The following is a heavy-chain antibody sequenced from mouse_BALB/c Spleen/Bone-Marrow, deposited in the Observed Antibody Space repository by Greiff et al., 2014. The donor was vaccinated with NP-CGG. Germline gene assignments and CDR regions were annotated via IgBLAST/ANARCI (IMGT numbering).Heavy chain of an antibody. CDR2: INPYNDGT. V-gene: IGHV1-14*01. J-gene: IGHJ3*01. CDR3: ARRQFITTAAWFAY. Sequence: EVKLMESGPELVKPGASVKMSCKASGYTFTSYVMHWVKQKPGQGLEWIGSINPYNDGTKYNEKFKGKATLTSDKSSSTAYMELSSLTSEDSAVYYCARRQFITTAAWFAYWGQGTLVTVSA. CDR1: GYTFTSYV. D-gene: IGHD1-2*01.